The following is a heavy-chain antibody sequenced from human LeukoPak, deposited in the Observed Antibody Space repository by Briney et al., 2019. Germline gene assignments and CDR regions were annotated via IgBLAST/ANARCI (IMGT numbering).Heavy chain of an antibody. CDR3: AKDPTYGSGSYVFDY. V-gene: IGHV3-23*01. Sequence: PGASLRLSYAASGFTFSSYAMSWVRQAPGKGLEWVSAISGSGGSTYYADSVKGRFTISRDNSKNTLYLQMNSLRAEDTAVYYCAKDPTYGSGSYVFDYWGQGTLVTVSS. J-gene: IGHJ4*02. CDR1: GFTFSSYA. D-gene: IGHD3-10*01. CDR2: ISGSGGST.